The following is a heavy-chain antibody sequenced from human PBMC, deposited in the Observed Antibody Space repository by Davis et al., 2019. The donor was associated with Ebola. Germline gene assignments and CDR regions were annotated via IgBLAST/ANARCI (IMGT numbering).Heavy chain of an antibody. J-gene: IGHJ4*02. CDR2: ISSGGRNM. V-gene: IGHV3-11*01. CDR3: AREVGTPASH. D-gene: IGHD1-26*01. CDR1: GFTFSDYY. Sequence: GESLKISCAASGFTFSDYYMTWIRQAPGKGLEWLSYISSGGRNMYYADSVKGRFTVSRDNAGNTVSLHMNSLRVEDTATYYCAREVGTPASHWGQGTLVIVSS.